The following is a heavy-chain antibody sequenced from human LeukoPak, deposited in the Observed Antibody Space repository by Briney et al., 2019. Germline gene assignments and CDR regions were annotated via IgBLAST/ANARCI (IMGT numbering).Heavy chain of an antibody. D-gene: IGHD5-12*01. CDR1: GGSISGYY. Sequence: PSETLSLTCTVSGGSISGYYWSWIRQPAGKGLEWIGRIYTSGSTNYSPSLKSRVTISVDTSKNQFSLKLSSVTAADTAVYYCARQGYSAYEILDYWGQGTLVTVSS. CDR3: ARQGYSAYEILDY. J-gene: IGHJ4*02. CDR2: IYTSGST. V-gene: IGHV4-4*07.